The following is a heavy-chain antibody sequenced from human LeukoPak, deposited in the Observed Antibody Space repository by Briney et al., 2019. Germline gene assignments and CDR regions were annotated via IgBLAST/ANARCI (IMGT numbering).Heavy chain of an antibody. CDR2: ITYSGSDT. Sequence: GGSLRLSCAASGFPFRSHAMGWVRQAPGKGLQWVSSITYSGSDTYYAASVKGRFTISRDNSKSTVYLQMNSLRPKDTAMYYCAKDFRRDGHDPGFYFDSWGQGTLVPVSS. D-gene: IGHD5-24*01. V-gene: IGHV3-23*01. J-gene: IGHJ4*02. CDR3: AKDFRRDGHDPGFYFDS. CDR1: GFPFRSHA.